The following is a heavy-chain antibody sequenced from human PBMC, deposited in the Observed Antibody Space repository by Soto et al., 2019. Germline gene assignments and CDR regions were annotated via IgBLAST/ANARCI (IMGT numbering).Heavy chain of an antibody. CDR1: GFTFSSYA. Sequence: GESLRISCAASGFTFSSYAMSWVRQAPGKGLEWVSAISGSGGSTYYADSVKGRFTISRDNSKNTLYLQMNSLRAEDTAVYYCAKDSSGWSRPLGFDYWGQGILVTVSS. CDR3: AKDSSGWSRPLGFDY. V-gene: IGHV3-23*01. CDR2: ISGSGGST. J-gene: IGHJ4*02. D-gene: IGHD6-19*01.